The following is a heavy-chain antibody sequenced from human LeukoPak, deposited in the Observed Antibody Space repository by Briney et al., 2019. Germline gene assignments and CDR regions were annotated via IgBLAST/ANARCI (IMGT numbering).Heavy chain of an antibody. Sequence: PGGSLRLSCVASGFTFSSYWMNWVRQAPGKGLEWVAIIKPDGSEKFYADSVRGRFTISRDNSRNSLYLQMDSLGVDDTALYYCSKDMRRGTGFHDAFDVWGRGTMVIVSS. CDR1: GFTFSSYW. J-gene: IGHJ3*01. CDR2: IKPDGSEK. V-gene: IGHV3-7*03. D-gene: IGHD2-15*01. CDR3: SKDMRRGTGFHDAFDV.